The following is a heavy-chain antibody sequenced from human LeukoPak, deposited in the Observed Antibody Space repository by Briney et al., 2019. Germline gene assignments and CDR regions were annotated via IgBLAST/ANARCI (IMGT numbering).Heavy chain of an antibody. J-gene: IGHJ4*02. CDR2: ISSTSDYL. Sequence: PGGSLRLSCAASAFTFSTYAMSWVRQAPGKGLEWVSSISSTSDYLDHADSLKGRFTISRDNAKKSLYLQMSSLRVEDTAVYYCVRDMSGVVAASTEEYWGQGTLVTVSS. V-gene: IGHV3-21*01. D-gene: IGHD2-15*01. CDR3: VRDMSGVVAASTEEY. CDR1: AFTFSTYA.